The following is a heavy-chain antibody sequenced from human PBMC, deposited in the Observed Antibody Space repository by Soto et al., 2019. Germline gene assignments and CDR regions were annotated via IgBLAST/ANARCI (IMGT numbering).Heavy chain of an antibody. CDR1: GGTFSSYT. D-gene: IGHD1-1*01. CDR3: ARSRGAPSVRPLPYYYCMYV. J-gene: IGHJ6*02. Sequence: QVQLVQSEAEVKKPGSSVKVSCKASGGTFSSYTISWVRQAPGQGLEWMGRIIPILGIANYAQKFQGRVTITADKSTSTAYMGLCSLRSEDTAVYYCARSRGAPSVRPLPYYYCMYVWGQGTTVTVSS. CDR2: IIPILGIA. V-gene: IGHV1-69*02.